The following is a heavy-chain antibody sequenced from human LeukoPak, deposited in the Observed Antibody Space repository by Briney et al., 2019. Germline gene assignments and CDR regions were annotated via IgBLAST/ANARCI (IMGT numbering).Heavy chain of an antibody. Sequence: GRSLSPARAVSGLTFASYSTDWARQAPRKGLEWVSITRSSNGHIYYADSVKGRLTISRDKAKQSLYLQMNNLRGDGTAVYYCARGECPRTLDYWGQG. D-gene: IGHD2-2*01. CDR2: TRSSNGHI. V-gene: IGHV3-21*01. CDR1: GLTFASYS. CDR3: ARGECPRTLDY. J-gene: IGHJ4*02.